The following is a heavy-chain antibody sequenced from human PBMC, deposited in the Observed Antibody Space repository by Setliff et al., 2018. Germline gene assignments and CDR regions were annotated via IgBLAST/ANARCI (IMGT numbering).Heavy chain of an antibody. D-gene: IGHD3-10*01. V-gene: IGHV2-5*02. Sequence: SGPTLVNPGESQGPPSFSGFSLRSSGMAVGWIRQPPGKALEWLALIYWDDVKRYSPFLKNRLTITQDTSKNQVVLTLTNMDPVDTATYYCAHRGGYGADSLYYFDVWGQGTLVTVPQ. CDR2: IYWDDVK. CDR3: AHRGGYGADSLYYFDV. J-gene: IGHJ4*02. CDR1: GFSLRSSGMA.